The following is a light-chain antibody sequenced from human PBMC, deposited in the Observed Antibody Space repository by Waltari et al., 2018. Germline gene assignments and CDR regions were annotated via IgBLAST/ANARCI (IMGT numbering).Light chain of an antibody. CDR1: SSDIGASKY. CDR2: EVD. CDR3: SSYAGSNKLI. J-gene: IGLJ2*01. V-gene: IGLV2-8*01. Sequence: QSALTQPPSASGSPGQTVIISCPGTSSDIGASKYVSWYQQIPGRAPALIIYEVDRRPPGVPDRFSGSKSGNTASLTVSGLQTEDEGDYYCSSYAGSNKLIFGGVTKLTVL.